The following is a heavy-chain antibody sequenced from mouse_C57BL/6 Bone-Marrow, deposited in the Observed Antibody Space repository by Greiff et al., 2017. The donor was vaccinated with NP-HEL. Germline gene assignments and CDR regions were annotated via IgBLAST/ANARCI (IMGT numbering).Heavy chain of an antibody. CDR3: AREQLRLFDY. Sequence: VQLQQPGAELVMPGASVKLSCKASGYTFTSYWMHWVKQRPGQGLEWIGEIDPSDSYTNYNQKFKGKSTLTVDKSSSTAYMQLSSLTSEDSAVYYCAREQLRLFDYWGQGTTLTVSS. D-gene: IGHD3-2*02. J-gene: IGHJ2*01. V-gene: IGHV1-69*01. CDR2: IDPSDSYT. CDR1: GYTFTSYW.